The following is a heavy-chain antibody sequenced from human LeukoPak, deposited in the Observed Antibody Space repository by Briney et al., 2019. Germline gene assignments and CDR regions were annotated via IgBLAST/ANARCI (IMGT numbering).Heavy chain of an antibody. Sequence: SETLPLTCTVSDGSIRGGNYYWTWIRQHPGKGLEWIGYIYYSGRTNYNPSLRSRVTISVDTSKNQFSLKLSSVTAADTAVYYCARVGDYYDSSASSAFDIWGQGTMVTVSS. J-gene: IGHJ3*02. D-gene: IGHD3-22*01. CDR1: DGSIRGGNYY. V-gene: IGHV4-31*03. CDR2: IYYSGRT. CDR3: ARVGDYYDSSASSAFDI.